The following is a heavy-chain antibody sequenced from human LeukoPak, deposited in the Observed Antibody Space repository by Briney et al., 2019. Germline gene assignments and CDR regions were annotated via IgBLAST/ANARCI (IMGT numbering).Heavy chain of an antibody. V-gene: IGHV1-18*01. CDR3: AGTNQLAVNRDY. CDR2: ISAYNGNT. Sequence: ASVKVSCKASGYTFTSYGISWVRQAPGQGLEWMGWISAYNGNTNYAQKLQGRVTMTTDTSTSTAYMELRSLRSDDTAVYYCAGTNQLAVNRDYWGQGTLVTVSS. CDR1: GYTFTSYG. D-gene: IGHD2-2*01. J-gene: IGHJ4*02.